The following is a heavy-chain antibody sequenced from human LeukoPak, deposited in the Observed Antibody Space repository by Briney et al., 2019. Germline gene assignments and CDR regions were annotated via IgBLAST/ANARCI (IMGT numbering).Heavy chain of an antibody. J-gene: IGHJ2*01. CDR2: IRYDGSNE. Sequence: GGSLRLSCAASGFTFSSYGMHWVRQAPGKGLEWVSFIRYDGSNEYYADSVKGRFTISRDNAKNSLYLQMNSLRAEDTAVYYCARGDTMIVVGWGYFDLWGRGTLVTVSS. V-gene: IGHV3-30*02. D-gene: IGHD3-22*01. CDR3: ARGDTMIVVGWGYFDL. CDR1: GFTFSSYG.